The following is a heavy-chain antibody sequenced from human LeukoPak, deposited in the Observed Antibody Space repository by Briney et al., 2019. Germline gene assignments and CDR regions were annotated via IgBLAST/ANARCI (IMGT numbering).Heavy chain of an antibody. V-gene: IGHV1-24*01. Sequence: ASVKVSCKVSGYTLTELSMHWVRQAPGKGLEWMGSFDPEDGETIYAQKFQGRVTITADESTSTAYMELRSLRSDDTAVYYCARDQNRAAMGRRDFDYWGQGTLVTVSS. CDR1: GYTLTELS. CDR2: FDPEDGET. CDR3: ARDQNRAAMGRRDFDY. D-gene: IGHD2-2*01. J-gene: IGHJ4*02.